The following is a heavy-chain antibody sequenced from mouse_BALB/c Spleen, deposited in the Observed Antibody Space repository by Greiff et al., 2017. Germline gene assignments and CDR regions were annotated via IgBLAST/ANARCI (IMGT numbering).Heavy chain of an antibody. CDR2: ISSGGGST. CDR1: GFAFSSYD. V-gene: IGHV5-12-1*01. D-gene: IGHD2-10*01. J-gene: IGHJ4*01. Sequence: EVQGVESGGGLVKPGGSLKLSCAASGFAFSSYDMSWVRQTPEKRLEWVAYISSGGGSTYYPDTVKGRFTISRDNAKNTLYLQMSSLKSEDTAMYYCARQAYYGNYLWAMDYWGQGTSVTVSS. CDR3: ARQAYYGNYLWAMDY.